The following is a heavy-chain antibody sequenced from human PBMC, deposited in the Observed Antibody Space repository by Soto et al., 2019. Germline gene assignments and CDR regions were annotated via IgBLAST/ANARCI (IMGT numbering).Heavy chain of an antibody. CDR1: EFTFSSYA. V-gene: IGHV3-23*01. CDR2: ISGSGGST. CDR3: AKCAYYSGWYFDL. Sequence: EVHLLESGGGLVQPGGSLRLSXXXXEFTFSSYAMSWVRQAPGKGLEWFSAISGSGGSTDYADSVKGRFTISRDNSKNMLYLQMNSLRAEDTALYYCAKCAYYSGWYFDLWGRGTLVTVSS. D-gene: IGHD3-22*01. J-gene: IGHJ2*01.